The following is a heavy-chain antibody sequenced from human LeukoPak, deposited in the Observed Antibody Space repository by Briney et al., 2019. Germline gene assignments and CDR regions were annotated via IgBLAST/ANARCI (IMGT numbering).Heavy chain of an antibody. CDR3: AKYLPSEMAPGHY. CDR2: ISGSGART. J-gene: IGHJ4*02. V-gene: IGHV3-23*01. Sequence: PGGSLRLSCAASGFTFSKFAMSWVRQAPGKGLEYVSGISGSGARTYYADSVRGRFIISRDNSNNILYLHMNSLGVEDTAMYYCAKYLPSEMAPGHYRPQRTLIPVS. D-gene: IGHD2-8*01. CDR1: GFTFSKFA.